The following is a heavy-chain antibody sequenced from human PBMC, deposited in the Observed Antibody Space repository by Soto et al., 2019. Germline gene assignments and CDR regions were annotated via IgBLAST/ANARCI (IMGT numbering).Heavy chain of an antibody. CDR2: IYHSGST. D-gene: IGHD6-13*01. Sequence: WETLSLTCAVSGYSISSGYYWGWIRQPPGKGLEWIGSIYHSGSTYYNPYLKSRVTISVDTSKNQFSLKLSSVTAADTAVYYCARSYSSSWYLFDYWGQGTLVTVSS. V-gene: IGHV4-38-2*01. J-gene: IGHJ4*02. CDR3: ARSYSSSWYLFDY. CDR1: GYSISSGYY.